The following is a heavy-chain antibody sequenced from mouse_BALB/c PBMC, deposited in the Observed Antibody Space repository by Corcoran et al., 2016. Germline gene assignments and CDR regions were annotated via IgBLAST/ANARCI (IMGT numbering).Heavy chain of an antibody. Sequence: QIQLVLSGPELKKPGETVKISCKASGYTFTNYGMNWVKQAPGKGLKWMGWINTYTGEPTYADDFKGRFAFSLATSASTAYLQINNLKNEDTATYFCAREPYAMDYWGQGTSVTVSS. CDR3: AREPYAMDY. CDR2: INTYTGEP. J-gene: IGHJ4*01. V-gene: IGHV9-3-1*01. CDR1: GYTFTNYG. D-gene: IGHD6-1*01.